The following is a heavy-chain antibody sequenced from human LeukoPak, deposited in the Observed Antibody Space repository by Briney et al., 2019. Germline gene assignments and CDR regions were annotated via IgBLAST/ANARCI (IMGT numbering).Heavy chain of an antibody. CDR3: AKVAYSSSSDYYYGMDV. Sequence: PGGSLRLSCAASGFTFSSCAMSWVRQAPGKGLEWVSAISGSGGSTYYADSVKGRFTISRDNSKNTLYLQMNSLRAEDTAVYYCAKVAYSSSSDYYYGMDVWGQGTTVTVSS. D-gene: IGHD6-6*01. V-gene: IGHV3-23*01. CDR2: ISGSGGST. CDR1: GFTFSSCA. J-gene: IGHJ6*02.